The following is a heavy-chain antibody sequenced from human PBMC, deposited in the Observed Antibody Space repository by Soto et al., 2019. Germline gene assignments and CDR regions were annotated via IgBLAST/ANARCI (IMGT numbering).Heavy chain of an antibody. CDR1: GFTFSGYG. CDR3: AGEGLVGALSGDWDFDL. CDR2: VSYDGSNK. Sequence: QVQLVESGGGVVRPGRSLRLSCAASGFTFSGYGMHCVRQAPGKGLEWVAVVSYDGSNKYYADSVRCRFTISRDNSKNTLYLQMNSLSAEDTAVDYCAGEGLVGALSGDWDFDLWGRGTLVTVSS. D-gene: IGHD1-26*01. J-gene: IGHJ2*01. V-gene: IGHV3-30*03.